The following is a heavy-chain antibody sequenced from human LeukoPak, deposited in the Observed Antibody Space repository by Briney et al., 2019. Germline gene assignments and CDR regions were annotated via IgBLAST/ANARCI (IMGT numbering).Heavy chain of an antibody. V-gene: IGHV1-46*01. Sequence: GASVKVSCKASGYTFTNYYMHWVRQAPGQGLEWMGIINPSGGGTSYAQKFQGRLTMTRDTSTTTVYMELSSLRSEDTAMYYCARGPTGYSYGYYYYYMDVWGKGTTVTISS. CDR3: ARGPTGYSYGYYYYYMDV. CDR1: GYTFTNYY. J-gene: IGHJ6*03. CDR2: INPSGGGT. D-gene: IGHD5-18*01.